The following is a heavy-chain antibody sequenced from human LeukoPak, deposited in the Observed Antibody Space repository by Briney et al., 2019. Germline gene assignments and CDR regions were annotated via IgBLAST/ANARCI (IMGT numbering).Heavy chain of an antibody. CDR1: GGSFSGYY. CDR2: INHSGST. J-gene: IGHJ4*02. V-gene: IGHV4-34*01. Sequence: TSETLSLTCAVYGGSFSGYYWSWIRQPPGKGLEWIGEINHSGSTNYNPSLKSRVTISVDTSKNQFSLKLSSVTAADTAVYYCARKGRYYYDSSGYYYSDYWGQGTLVTVSS. D-gene: IGHD3-22*01. CDR3: ARKGRYYYDSSGYYYSDY.